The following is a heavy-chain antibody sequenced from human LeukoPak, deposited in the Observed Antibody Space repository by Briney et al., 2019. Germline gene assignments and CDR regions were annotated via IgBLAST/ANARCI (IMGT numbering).Heavy chain of an antibody. CDR3: ATPTTRTVYFDY. CDR1: GGSISSGTYY. J-gene: IGHJ4*02. V-gene: IGHV4-39*07. D-gene: IGHD4-11*01. CDR2: IYHSGST. Sequence: SETLSLTCTVSGGSISSGTYYWGWIRQPPGKGLEWIGSIYHSGSTYYNPSLKSRVTISVDSSKNQFSLKLSSVTAADTAVYYCATPTTRTVYFDYWGQGTLVTVSS.